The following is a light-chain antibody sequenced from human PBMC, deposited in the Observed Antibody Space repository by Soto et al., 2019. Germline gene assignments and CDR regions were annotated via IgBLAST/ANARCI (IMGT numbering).Light chain of an antibody. CDR2: DAS. J-gene: IGKJ1*01. CDR1: QSVSSSY. V-gene: IGKV3-20*01. Sequence: EIVLTQSPGTLSLSPGERATLSCRASQSVSSSYLAWYQQKPGQAPRLLIYDASNRATGIPARFSGSGSGTDFTLTISSLEPEDFALYYCQQYNNWPRTFGQGTKVDIK. CDR3: QQYNNWPRT.